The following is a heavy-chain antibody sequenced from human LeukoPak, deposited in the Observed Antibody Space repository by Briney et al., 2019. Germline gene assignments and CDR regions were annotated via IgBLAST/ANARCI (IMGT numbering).Heavy chain of an antibody. CDR3: ATPTFGYCSGGSCRTSDY. Sequence: PGGSLRLSCAASGFTFSSYSMNWVRQAPGKGLEWVSSISSSSTYIYYADSVKGRFTISRDNAKNSLYLQMSSLRADDTAVYYCATPTFGYCSGGSCRTSDYWGQGTLVTVSS. CDR2: ISSSSTYI. D-gene: IGHD2-15*01. CDR1: GFTFSSYS. J-gene: IGHJ4*02. V-gene: IGHV3-21*01.